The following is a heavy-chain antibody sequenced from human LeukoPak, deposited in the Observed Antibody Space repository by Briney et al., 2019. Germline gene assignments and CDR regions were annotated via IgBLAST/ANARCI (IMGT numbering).Heavy chain of an antibody. J-gene: IGHJ4*02. CDR2: ISVYNDNR. CDR1: GYSFTSYG. V-gene: IGHV1-18*01. D-gene: IGHD4-17*01. Sequence: GASVKVSCKASGYSFTSYGISWARQAPGQGLEWMGWISVYNDNRKYAQNFQGRLTMTTDTFTSTAYMELRSLRSDDTAVYYCARDTGYGDYVGDYWGQGTLVTVSS. CDR3: ARDTGYGDYVGDY.